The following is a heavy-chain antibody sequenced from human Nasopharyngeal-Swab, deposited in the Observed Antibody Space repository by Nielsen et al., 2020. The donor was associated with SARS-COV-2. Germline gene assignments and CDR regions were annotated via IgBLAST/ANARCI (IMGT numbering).Heavy chain of an antibody. CDR2: TEIGGTT. CDR3: ARDLGGGYCTTTNCPGS. J-gene: IGHJ1*01. D-gene: IGHD2-2*01. CDR1: GFIVSSSY. Sequence: GESLKISCAASGFIVSSSYMSWVRQAPGQGLEWVSVTEIGGTTHYADSVKGRFSISRDSSTNTLYLQMNNVRAEDTAVYYCARDLGGGYCTTTNCPGSWGQGTLVTVSS. V-gene: IGHV3-53*01.